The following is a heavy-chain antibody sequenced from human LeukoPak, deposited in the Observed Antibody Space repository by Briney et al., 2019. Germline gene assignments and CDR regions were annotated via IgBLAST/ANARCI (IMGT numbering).Heavy chain of an antibody. CDR3: ARDLVTVTKGFDI. V-gene: IGHV4-59*11. J-gene: IGHJ3*02. CDR2: ISHIGRT. D-gene: IGHD4-17*01. Sequence: SETLSLTCAVSGDSFSSHYWTWIRQSPGTRLEWIGYISHIGRTNYNPSLKSRVTISIDTSKNQSSLKLRSVTAADTAVYYCARDLVTVTKGFDIWGQGTMVSVSS. CDR1: GDSFSSHY.